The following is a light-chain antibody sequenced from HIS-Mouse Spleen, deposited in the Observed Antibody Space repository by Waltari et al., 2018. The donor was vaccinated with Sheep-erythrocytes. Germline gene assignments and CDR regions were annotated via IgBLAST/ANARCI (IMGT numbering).Light chain of an antibody. J-gene: IGLJ1*01. CDR2: DVS. CDR1: SSDVGGYNY. V-gene: IGLV2-11*01. CDR3: CSYAGSYNHV. Sequence: QSALTQPRSVSGSPGQSVTISCTGTSSDVGGYNYVSWYQPHPGKAPKPMIYDVSKRPSGVPDRFSGSKSGNTASLTISGLQAEDEAEYYCCSYAGSYNHVFATGTKVTVL.